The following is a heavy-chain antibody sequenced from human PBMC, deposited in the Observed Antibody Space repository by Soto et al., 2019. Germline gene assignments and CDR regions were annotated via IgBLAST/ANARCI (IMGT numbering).Heavy chain of an antibody. CDR2: MNPNSGNT. CDR1: GYTFTSYD. V-gene: IGHV1-8*01. J-gene: IGHJ5*02. CDR3: ARGAGEDIVLVPAATNWFDP. D-gene: IGHD2-2*01. Sequence: QVQLVQSGAEVKKPGASVKVSCKASGYTFTSYDINWMRQATGQGLEWMGWMNPNSGNTGYAQKFQGRVTMTRNTSISTAYMELSSLRSEDTAVYYCARGAGEDIVLVPAATNWFDPWGQGTLVTVSS.